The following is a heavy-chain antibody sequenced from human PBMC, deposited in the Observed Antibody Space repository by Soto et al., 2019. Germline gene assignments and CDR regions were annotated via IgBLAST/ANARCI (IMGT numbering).Heavy chain of an antibody. D-gene: IGHD3-10*01. Sequence: VAVISYDGSNKYYADSVKGRFTISRDNSKNTLYLQMNSLRAEDTAVYYCARDILLGLLWDWGQGTLVTVSS. V-gene: IGHV3-30-3*01. J-gene: IGHJ4*02. CDR3: ARDILLGLLWD. CDR2: ISYDGSNK.